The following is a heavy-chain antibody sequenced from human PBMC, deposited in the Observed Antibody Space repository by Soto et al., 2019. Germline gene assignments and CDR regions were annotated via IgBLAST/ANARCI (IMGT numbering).Heavy chain of an antibody. CDR3: ARDLVDTAMVPDYGMDV. CDR2: ISAYNGNT. J-gene: IGHJ6*02. Sequence: ASVTVSCQASGYTFTRYGISWVRQAPGQGLEWMGWISAYNGNTNYAQKLQGRVTMTTDTSTSTAYMELRSLRSDDTAVYYCARDLVDTAMVPDYGMDVWGQGTTVTVSS. CDR1: GYTFTRYG. V-gene: IGHV1-18*01. D-gene: IGHD5-18*01.